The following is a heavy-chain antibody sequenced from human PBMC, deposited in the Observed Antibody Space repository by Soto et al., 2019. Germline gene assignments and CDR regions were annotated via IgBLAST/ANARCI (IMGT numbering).Heavy chain of an antibody. CDR2: IIPILGIA. CDR1: GGTFSSYT. D-gene: IGHD4-17*01. CDR3: ALVYGDYYYYGMDV. V-gene: IGHV1-69*02. Sequence: QVQLVQSGAEVKKPGSSVKVSCKASGGTFSSYTISWVRQAPGQGLEWMGRIIPILGIANYAQKFQGRVTITADKSTSTAYMELSSLRSEDTAVYYCALVYGDYYYYGMDVWGQGTTVTVSS. J-gene: IGHJ6*02.